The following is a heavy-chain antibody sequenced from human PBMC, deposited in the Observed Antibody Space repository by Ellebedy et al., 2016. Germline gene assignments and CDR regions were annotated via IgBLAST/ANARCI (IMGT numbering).Heavy chain of an antibody. D-gene: IGHD2-2*01. CDR3: TRADQSDDSFDI. V-gene: IGHV3-13*01. Sequence: GGSLRLSXAASGFTFSNYGMHWVRQATGQGLEWVSSIDIAGNTYYAGSVKGRFTISRDRAKNSVYLQMDSLTAGDTALYYCTRADQSDDSFDIWGQGTMVTVSS. CDR2: IDIAGNT. J-gene: IGHJ3*02. CDR1: GFTFSNYG.